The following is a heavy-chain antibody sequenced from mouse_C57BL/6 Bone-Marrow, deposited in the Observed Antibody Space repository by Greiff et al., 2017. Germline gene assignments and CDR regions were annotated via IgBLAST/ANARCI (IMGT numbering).Heavy chain of an antibody. CDR1: GYTFTSYW. Sequence: VQLQQPGAELVMPGASVKLSCKASGYTFTSYWMHWVKQRPGQGLEWIGEIDPSDSYTNYNQKFTGNSTLTVAKSSSTAYMQLSSLTSEDSAVYYCARFGGLLRYYYAMDYWGQGTSVTVSS. CDR2: IDPSDSYT. CDR3: ARFGGLLRYYYAMDY. V-gene: IGHV1-69*01. J-gene: IGHJ4*01. D-gene: IGHD1-1*01.